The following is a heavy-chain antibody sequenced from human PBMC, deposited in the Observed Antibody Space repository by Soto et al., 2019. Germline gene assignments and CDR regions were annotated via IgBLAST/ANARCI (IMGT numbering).Heavy chain of an antibody. D-gene: IGHD5-12*01. CDR1: GYTFTGYY. Sequence: GASVKVSCKASGYTFTGYYMHWVRQAPGQGLEWMGWINPNSGGTNYAQKFQGWVTMTRDTSISTAYMELSRLRSDDTAVYYCAREGVAPYYYYGMDVWGQGTTVTVSS. CDR2: INPNSGGT. CDR3: AREGVAPYYYYGMDV. V-gene: IGHV1-2*04. J-gene: IGHJ6*02.